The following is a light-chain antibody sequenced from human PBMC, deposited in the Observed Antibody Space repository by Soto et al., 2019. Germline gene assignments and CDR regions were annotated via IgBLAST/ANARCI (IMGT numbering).Light chain of an antibody. CDR3: QQCGSSFLGVS. CDR1: QSVSNSY. CDR2: GAS. J-gene: IGKJ4*01. Sequence: DIVLTQSPGTLSLSPGERATLSCRASQSVSNSYLAWYQQKPGQAPRLLISGASSRATGIPDRFSGAGSGADFTLTISRLEPEDFAVYYCQQCGSSFLGVSFGGGTKVDI. V-gene: IGKV3-20*01.